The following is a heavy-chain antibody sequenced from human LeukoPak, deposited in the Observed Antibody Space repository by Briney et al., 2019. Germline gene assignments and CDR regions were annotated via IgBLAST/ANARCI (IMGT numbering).Heavy chain of an antibody. V-gene: IGHV3-30*02. CDR1: GFTFNNYG. CDR2: IRYDGSDK. CDR3: AKDQGKYGFWNGFHY. D-gene: IGHD3-3*01. Sequence: PGGSLRLSCAASGFTFNNYGMHWVRQTPGKGLEWVAFIRYDGSDKYYADSVKGRFTVSRDNSKNTVYLQMNSLRAEDTALYYCAKDQGKYGFWNGFHYWGQGTRVTVSS. J-gene: IGHJ4*02.